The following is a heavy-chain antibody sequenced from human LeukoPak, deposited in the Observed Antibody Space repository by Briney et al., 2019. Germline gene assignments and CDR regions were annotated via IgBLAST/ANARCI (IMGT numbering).Heavy chain of an antibody. CDR2: IRYDGSNK. CDR3: ANSAY. Sequence: GGSLRLSCAASRFTFSSYGMHWVRQAPGKGLEWVAFIRYDGSNKYYADSVKGRFTISRDNSKSTLYLQMNSLRPEDTAVYYCANSAYWGQGTLVTVSS. D-gene: IGHD3-10*01. J-gene: IGHJ4*02. V-gene: IGHV3-30*02. CDR1: RFTFSSYG.